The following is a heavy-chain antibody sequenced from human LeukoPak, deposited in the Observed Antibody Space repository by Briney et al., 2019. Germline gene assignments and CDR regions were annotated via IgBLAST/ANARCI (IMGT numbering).Heavy chain of an antibody. Sequence: PSETLSLTCTVSGGSISGYYWSWIRQPAGKGLEWIGRIYTSGSTNYNPSLKSRVTMSVDTPKNQFSLKLSSVTAADTAVYYCARNRVVGAPNFDYWGQGTLVTVFS. CDR3: ARNRVVGAPNFDY. D-gene: IGHD1-26*01. CDR2: IYTSGST. V-gene: IGHV4-4*07. CDR1: GGSISGYY. J-gene: IGHJ4*02.